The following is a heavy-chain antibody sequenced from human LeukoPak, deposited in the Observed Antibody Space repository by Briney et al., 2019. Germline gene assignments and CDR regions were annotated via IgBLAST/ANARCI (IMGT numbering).Heavy chain of an antibody. CDR1: GFTFVDYY. CDR3: ARGSYYGSGSYYNQRVYGIDV. Sequence: GGSLRLSCAASGFTFVDYYMSWIRQAPGKGPEWVSYISSSGSTTYYADSVKGRFTISRDDAKNSLYLQMNSLRAEDTAVYYCARGSYYGSGSYYNQRVYGIDVWGQGTTVTVCS. V-gene: IGHV3-11*01. D-gene: IGHD3-10*01. J-gene: IGHJ6*02. CDR2: ISSSGSTT.